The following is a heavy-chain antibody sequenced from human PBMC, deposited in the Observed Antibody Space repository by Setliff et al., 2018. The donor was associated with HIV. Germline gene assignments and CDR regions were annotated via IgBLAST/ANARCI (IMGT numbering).Heavy chain of an antibody. CDR3: ARGGPLRCLEWLLSFFDY. D-gene: IGHD3-3*01. V-gene: IGHV1-2*02. CDR1: GYTFTGYS. Sequence: ASVKVSCKASGYTFTGYSMNWVRQAPGQGLEWMGWINPDSGGINFAQKFQGRVTMTRVTSISTAYMELSGLRSDDTAVYYCARGGPLRCLEWLLSFFDYWGQGTLVTVSS. CDR2: INPDSGGI. J-gene: IGHJ4*02.